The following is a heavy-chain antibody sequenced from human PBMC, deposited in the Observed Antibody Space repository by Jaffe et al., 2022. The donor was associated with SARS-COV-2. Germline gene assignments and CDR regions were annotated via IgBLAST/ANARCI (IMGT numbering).Heavy chain of an antibody. Sequence: EVPLVESGGGLVKPGGSLRLSCAASGFTFRNAWLSWVRQAPGKGLEWVGRIKSNSDGGSADYAAPVKGRFTLSRDDSNSTLYLQMDGLKTDDTAVYYCTTGVSTGSYIFDYWGQGTRVTVSS. CDR2: IKSNSDGGSA. D-gene: IGHD6-19*01. CDR1: GFTFRNAW. CDR3: TTGVSTGSYIFDY. J-gene: IGHJ4*02. V-gene: IGHV3-15*01.